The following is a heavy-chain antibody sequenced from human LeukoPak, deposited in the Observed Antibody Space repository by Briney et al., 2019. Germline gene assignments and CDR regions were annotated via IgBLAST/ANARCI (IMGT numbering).Heavy chain of an antibody. CDR3: ARSMTTVTPFDY. D-gene: IGHD4-17*01. V-gene: IGHV3-33*08. J-gene: IGHJ4*02. CDR2: IWYDGSNK. CDR1: GFTFLRHS. Sequence: GGSLRLSCAASGFTFLRHSMHWIRQAPGKGLEWVAVIWYDGSNKYYADSVKGRFTISRDNSKNTLYLQMNSLRAEDTAVYYCARSMTTVTPFDYWGQGTLVTVSS.